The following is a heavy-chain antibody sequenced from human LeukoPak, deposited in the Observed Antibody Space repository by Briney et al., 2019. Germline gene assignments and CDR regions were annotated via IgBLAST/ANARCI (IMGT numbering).Heavy chain of an antibody. Sequence: GGSLRLSCAASGFTFGDYYMSWIRQAPGKGLEWVSAISGSGGSTYYADSVKGRFTISRDNSKNTLYLQMNSLRAEDTAVYYCAKDSRTMVRGVIIVLFDYWGQGTLVTVSS. J-gene: IGHJ4*02. CDR3: AKDSRTMVRGVIIVLFDY. CDR2: ISGSGGST. V-gene: IGHV3-23*01. D-gene: IGHD3-10*01. CDR1: GFTFGDYY.